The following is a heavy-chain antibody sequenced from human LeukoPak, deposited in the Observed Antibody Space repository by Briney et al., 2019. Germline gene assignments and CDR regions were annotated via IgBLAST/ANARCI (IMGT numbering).Heavy chain of an antibody. J-gene: IGHJ4*02. CDR1: GGY. D-gene: IGHD2-2*01. V-gene: IGHV4-59*01. CDR3: ARHALYCSSTSCYEVFDY. CDR2: IYYSGST. Sequence: SETLSLTCTVSGGYWSWIRQPPGKGLEWIGYIYYSGSTNYNPSLKSRVTISVDTSKNQFSLKLSSVTAADTAVYYCARHALYCSSTSCYEVFDYWGQGTLVTVSS.